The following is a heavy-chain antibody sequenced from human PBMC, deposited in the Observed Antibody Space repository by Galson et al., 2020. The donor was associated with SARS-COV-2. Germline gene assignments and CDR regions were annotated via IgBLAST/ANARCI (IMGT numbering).Heavy chain of an antibody. CDR3: ARDHYYRSGSYKVDY. D-gene: IGHD3-10*01. J-gene: IGHJ4*02. Sequence: GESLKISCAASGFTFSDYYMSWIRQAPGKGLEWVSYISNSGSTIYYADSVKGRFTISRDNAKNSLYLQMNSLRAEDTAVYYCARDHYYRSGSYKVDYWGQGTLVTVSS. CDR2: ISNSGSTI. V-gene: IGHV3-11*01. CDR1: GFTFSDYY.